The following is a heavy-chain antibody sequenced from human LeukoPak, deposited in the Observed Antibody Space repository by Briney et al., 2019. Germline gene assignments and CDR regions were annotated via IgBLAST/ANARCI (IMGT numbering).Heavy chain of an antibody. V-gene: IGHV1-24*01. J-gene: IGHJ5*02. D-gene: IGHD1-26*01. CDR3: ATAYSGSTNWFDP. Sequence: ASVKVSCKVSGYTLTELSMHWVRQAPGKGLEWMGGFDPEDGETIHAQKFQGRVTMTEDTSTDTAYMELSSLRSEDTAVYYCATAYSGSTNWFDPWGQGTLVTVSS. CDR2: FDPEDGET. CDR1: GYTLTELS.